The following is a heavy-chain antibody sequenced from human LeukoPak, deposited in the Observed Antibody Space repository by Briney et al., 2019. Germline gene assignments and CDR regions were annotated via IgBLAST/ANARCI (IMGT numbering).Heavy chain of an antibody. V-gene: IGHV4-38-2*02. CDR2: IFHSGST. D-gene: IGHD3-10*01. J-gene: IGHJ4*02. CDR3: ARTYGSGSSYTAFDY. CDR1: DYSISSGYY. Sequence: SETLSLTCSVSDYSISSGYYWGWIRQPPGKGLEWIGNIFHSGSTHYNPSLKSRVTISVDTSKNQFSLKLTSVTAADTAVYYCARTYGSGSSYTAFDYWGQGTLVTVSS.